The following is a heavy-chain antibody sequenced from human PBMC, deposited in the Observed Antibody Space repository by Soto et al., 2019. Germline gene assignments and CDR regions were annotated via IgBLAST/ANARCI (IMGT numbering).Heavy chain of an antibody. CDR2: IYHSGTT. V-gene: IGHV4-4*02. CDR1: GGSISSSNW. CDR3: ARVGVGATRHYYCDMDV. J-gene: IGHJ6*02. D-gene: IGHD3-16*01. Sequence: SETLSLTGAVSGGSISSSNWWRWVLKPPRKGLEWMGEIYHSGTTNYTASLKSRVTISVDKSKKQFSVKLSFVTAVDTAVYYCARVGVGATRHYYCDMDVWGQGTTVTVSS.